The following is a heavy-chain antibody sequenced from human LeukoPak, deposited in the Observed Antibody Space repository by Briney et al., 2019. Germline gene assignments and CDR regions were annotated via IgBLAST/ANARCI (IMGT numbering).Heavy chain of an antibody. V-gene: IGHV3-23*01. J-gene: IGHJ5*02. CDR2: ISGSDGST. D-gene: IGHD6-19*01. Sequence: GGSLRLSCAASGFTFSSYAMSWVRQAPGKGLEWVSAISGSDGSTYYADSVKGRFTISRDNPKNTLYLQMNSLRAEDTAVYYCAKGSGVAGTFGWFDPWGQGTLVTVSS. CDR1: GFTFSSYA. CDR3: AKGSGVAGTFGWFDP.